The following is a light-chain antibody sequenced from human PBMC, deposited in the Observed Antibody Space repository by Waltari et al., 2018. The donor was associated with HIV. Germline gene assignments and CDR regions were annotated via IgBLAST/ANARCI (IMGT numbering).Light chain of an antibody. CDR3: ATWDISLSGVV. Sequence: QAGLTQPPSVSKGMRQTATLTCTGNSNNVGNQGAAWLQQHQGHPPKLLSYRDNKRPSGISGRFSASRSGNTASLTITGVQPEDEADYFCATWDISLSGVVFGGGTTLTVL. CDR2: RDN. V-gene: IGLV10-54*04. J-gene: IGLJ2*01. CDR1: SNNVGNQG.